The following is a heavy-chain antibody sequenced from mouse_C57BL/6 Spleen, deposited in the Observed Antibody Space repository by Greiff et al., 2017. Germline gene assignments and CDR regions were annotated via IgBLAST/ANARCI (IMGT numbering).Heavy chain of an antibody. J-gene: IGHJ1*03. Sequence: QVQLQQPGAELVKPGASVKLSCKASGYTFTSYWMHWVKQRPGQGLEWIGMIHPTSGSTNYNEKFKSKATLTVDKSSSTAYMQLSSLTSEDSAVYYCARFTTVENFDVWGTGTTVTVSS. CDR2: IHPTSGST. D-gene: IGHD1-1*01. CDR3: ARFTTVENFDV. CDR1: GYTFTSYW. V-gene: IGHV1-64*01.